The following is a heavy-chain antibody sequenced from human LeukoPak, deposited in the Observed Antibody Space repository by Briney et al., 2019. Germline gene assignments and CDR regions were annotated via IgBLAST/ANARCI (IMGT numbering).Heavy chain of an antibody. D-gene: IGHD5-12*01. CDR3: ARVRGIIVATIIDY. CDR2: IKQDGSEK. CDR1: GFTFSSYW. Sequence: PGGSLRLSCAASGFTFSSYWMSWVRQAPGKGLEWVANIKQDGSEKYYVDSVKGRFTISRDNAKNSLYLQMNSLRAEDTAVYYCARVRGIIVATIIDYWGQGTLVTVSS. V-gene: IGHV3-7*01. J-gene: IGHJ4*02.